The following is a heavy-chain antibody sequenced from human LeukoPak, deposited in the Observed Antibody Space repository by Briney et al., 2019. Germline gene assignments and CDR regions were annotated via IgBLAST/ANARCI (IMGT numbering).Heavy chain of an antibody. CDR1: GFTFNSYE. CDR3: AREEIVVVPAAYYYHMDV. Sequence: QPGGSLRLSCATSGFTFNSYEMDWVRQAPGKGLEWVSYISIDGKTIHYADFAKGRFTISRDNVKKSAYLQMNSLTAEDTAVYYCAREEIVVVPAAYYYHMDVWGKGTTVAVSS. V-gene: IGHV3-48*03. CDR2: ISIDGKTI. D-gene: IGHD2-2*01. J-gene: IGHJ6*03.